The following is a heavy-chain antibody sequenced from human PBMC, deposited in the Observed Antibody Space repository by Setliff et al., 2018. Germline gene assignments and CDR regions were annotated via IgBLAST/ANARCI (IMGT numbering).Heavy chain of an antibody. CDR3: ARESRYYYDNLGTLDY. D-gene: IGHD3-22*01. CDR2: IYYSGST. Sequence: SETLSLTCTVSGGSISSGDSYWSWIRQPPGKGLEWIGYIYYSGSTYYNPSLKSRVTISIDTSKNQFSLKLSSVTAADTAVYYCARESRYYYDNLGTLDYWGQGTLVTVSS. V-gene: IGHV4-30-4*08. J-gene: IGHJ4*02. CDR1: GGSISSGDSY.